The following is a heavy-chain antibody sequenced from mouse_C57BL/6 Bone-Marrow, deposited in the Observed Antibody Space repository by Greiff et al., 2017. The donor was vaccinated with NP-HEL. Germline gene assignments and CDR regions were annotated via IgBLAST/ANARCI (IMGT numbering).Heavy chain of an antibody. J-gene: IGHJ4*01. CDR2: INPYNGGT. CDR1: GYTFTDYY. V-gene: IGHV1-19*01. CDR3: ARMKYYGSSYFYAMDY. Sequence: VQLKESGPVLVKPGASVKMSCKASGYTFTDYYMNWVKQSHGKSLEWIGVINPYNGGTSYNQKFKGKATLTVDKSSSTAYMELNSLTSEDSAVYYCARMKYYGSSYFYAMDYWGQGTSVTVSS. D-gene: IGHD1-1*01.